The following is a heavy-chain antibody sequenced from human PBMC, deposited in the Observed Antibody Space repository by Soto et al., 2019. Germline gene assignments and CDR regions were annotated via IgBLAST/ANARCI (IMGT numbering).Heavy chain of an antibody. Sequence: QVHLVQSGAEVKKPGASVKVSCKGSGYAFTTYGITWVRQGPGQGLEWMGWISAHNGNTNYAQKLQGRVTLTRHTCTSAAYIELRSLRSDRTAVYHCARGRYGDYWGQGELVTVSS. J-gene: IGHJ4*02. V-gene: IGHV1-18*01. CDR3: ARGRYGDY. CDR2: ISAHNGNT. CDR1: GYAFTTYG. D-gene: IGHD1-1*01.